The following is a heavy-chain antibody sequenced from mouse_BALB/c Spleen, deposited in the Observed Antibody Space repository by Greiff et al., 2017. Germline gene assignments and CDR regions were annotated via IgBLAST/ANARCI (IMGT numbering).Heavy chain of an antibody. CDR1: GFTFSSYT. D-gene: IGHD1-1*01. Sequence: DVKLVESGGGLVKPGGSLKLSCAASGFTFSSYTMSWVRQTPEKRLEWVATISSGGSYTYYPDSVKGRFTISRDNAKNTLYLQMSSLKSEDTAMYYCTSDYYGSSYYYAMDYWGQGTSVTVSS. CDR2: ISSGGSYT. J-gene: IGHJ4*01. CDR3: TSDYYGSSYYYAMDY. V-gene: IGHV5-6-4*01.